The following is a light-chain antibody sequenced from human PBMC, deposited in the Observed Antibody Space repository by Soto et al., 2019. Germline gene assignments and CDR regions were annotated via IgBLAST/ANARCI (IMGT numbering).Light chain of an antibody. CDR3: QQYNNWPRG. CDR2: GAS. Sequence: EIVMTQSPATLSVSPGERATLSCRASQGVSSNLAWYQQKPGQAPRLLIYGASTRATGIPARFSGSGSGTEFTLTISSLQSEDFAIYYCQQYNNWPRGFGQGTKVEIK. V-gene: IGKV3-15*01. CDR1: QGVSSN. J-gene: IGKJ1*01.